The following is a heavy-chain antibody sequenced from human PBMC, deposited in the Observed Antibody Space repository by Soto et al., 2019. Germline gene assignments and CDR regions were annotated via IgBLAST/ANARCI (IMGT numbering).Heavy chain of an antibody. V-gene: IGHV1-8*01. D-gene: IGHD4-17*01. Sequence: ASVKVSCKASGYTFTSYDINWVRQATGQGLEWMGWMNPNSGNTGYAQKFQGRVTMTRNTSISTAYMELSSLRSEDTAVYYCARGPGDPQYYYYYMDVWGKGTTVTVSS. J-gene: IGHJ6*03. CDR1: GYTFTSYD. CDR3: ARGPGDPQYYYYYMDV. CDR2: MNPNSGNT.